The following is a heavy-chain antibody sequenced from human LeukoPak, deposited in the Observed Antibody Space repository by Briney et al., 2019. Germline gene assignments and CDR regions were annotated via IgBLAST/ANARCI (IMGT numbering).Heavy chain of an antibody. CDR2: IYHSGST. Sequence: SETLSLTCTVSGYSISSGYYWGWIRQPPGKGLEWIGSIYHSGSTYYNPSLKSRVTISVDTSKNQFSLKLSSVTAADTAVYYCARHDSGGSYYDFWSGLIDYWGQGTLVTVSS. CDR1: GYSISSGYY. V-gene: IGHV4-38-2*02. D-gene: IGHD3-3*01. CDR3: ARHDSGGSYYDFWSGLIDY. J-gene: IGHJ4*02.